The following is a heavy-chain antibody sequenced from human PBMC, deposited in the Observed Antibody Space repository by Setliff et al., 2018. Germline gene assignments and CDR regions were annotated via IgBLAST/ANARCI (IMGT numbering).Heavy chain of an antibody. CDR1: GGTFSSSG. CDR2: IGVYTGKS. CDR3: SRLVRYCTTTTCQRLLGEEV. J-gene: IGHJ4*02. Sequence: ASVKVSCKSSGGTFSSSGITWVRQAPGQGLEWMGWIGVYTGKSYFAHKFQGRFTLTTDTSTGTAYMELRSLKSDDTAVYYCSRLVRYCTTTTCQRLLGEEVWGQGTLVTVSS. D-gene: IGHD2-8*01. V-gene: IGHV1-18*01.